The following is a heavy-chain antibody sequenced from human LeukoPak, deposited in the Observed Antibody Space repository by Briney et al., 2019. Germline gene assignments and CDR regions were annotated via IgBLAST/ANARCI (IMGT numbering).Heavy chain of an antibody. D-gene: IGHD3-10*01. CDR2: MSHSGYP. Sequence: SETLSLTCAVYGGSFSGYSWTWIRQPPGKGLEWIGEMSHSGYPHYNPSPKSRVTTSVDTSKNQFSLKVSPVNAAGTAVYFGAIEYYSGSGSIQRGAFDTWGQGTMVTVSS. V-gene: IGHV4-34*01. J-gene: IGHJ3*02. CDR1: GGSFSGYS. CDR3: AIEYYSGSGSIQRGAFDT.